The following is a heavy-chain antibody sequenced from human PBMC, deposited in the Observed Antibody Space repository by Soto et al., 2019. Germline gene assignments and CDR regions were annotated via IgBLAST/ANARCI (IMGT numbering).Heavy chain of an antibody. Sequence: QVQLVESGGGVVQPGRSLRLSCAGSGFTFSSYGMHWVRQAPGKGLEWVAVISYDGSDKYYGDSVKGRFTISRDDSKNTLYLQGNSLRVEDTAIYYCAKSAVDEYVWGSSGLDPWGQGTLVNVSS. CDR2: ISYDGSDK. V-gene: IGHV3-30*18. CDR1: GFTFSSYG. J-gene: IGHJ5*02. D-gene: IGHD3-16*01. CDR3: AKSAVDEYVWGSSGLDP.